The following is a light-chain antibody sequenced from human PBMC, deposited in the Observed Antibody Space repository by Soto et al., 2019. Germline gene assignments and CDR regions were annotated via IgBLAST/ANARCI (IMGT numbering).Light chain of an antibody. J-gene: IGKJ1*01. CDR3: QQYGSSPST. Sequence: EIVLTQSPGTLSLSPGEMATLSCRASQTVSNNYLAWYQQKPGQAPRLLISGASSRATGIPDSFNGSGSGKDFTLTITRLEPEDFAVYYCQQYGSSPSTFGQGTKV. CDR1: QTVSNNY. V-gene: IGKV3-20*01. CDR2: GAS.